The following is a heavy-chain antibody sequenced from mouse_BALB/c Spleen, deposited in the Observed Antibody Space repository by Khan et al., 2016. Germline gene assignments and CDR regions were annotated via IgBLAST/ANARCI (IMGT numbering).Heavy chain of an antibody. J-gene: IGHJ2*01. CDR1: GYSITSDYA. CDR3: AVIHYYGYFDY. D-gene: IGHD1-2*01. Sequence: VQLKESGPGLVIPSQSLSLTCTVTGYSITSDYAWNWIRQFPGSKLEWVGYISYSGSTTYNPSIKSRISITRDTSKNQFFLQLNSVTTEDTATYYCAVIHYYGYFDYWGQGATLTVSS. CDR2: ISYSGST. V-gene: IGHV3-2*02.